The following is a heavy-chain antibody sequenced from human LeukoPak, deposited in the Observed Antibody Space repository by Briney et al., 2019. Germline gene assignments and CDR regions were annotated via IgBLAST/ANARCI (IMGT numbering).Heavy chain of an antibody. D-gene: IGHD3-10*01. CDR1: GFSFRNYG. Sequence: GGSLRLSCVASGFSFRNYGIHWVRQAPGKGLEWVSSISSSSSYIYYADSVKGRFTISRDNAKNSLYLQMNSLRAEDTAVYYCATYGRFMVRGVEFSYFDYWGQGTLVTVSS. V-gene: IGHV3-21*01. CDR3: ATYGRFMVRGVEFSYFDY. CDR2: ISSSSSYI. J-gene: IGHJ4*02.